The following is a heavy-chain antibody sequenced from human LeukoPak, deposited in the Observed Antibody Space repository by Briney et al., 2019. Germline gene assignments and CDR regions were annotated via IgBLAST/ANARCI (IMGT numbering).Heavy chain of an antibody. D-gene: IGHD6-19*01. J-gene: IGHJ6*02. V-gene: IGHV1-2*04. Sequence: ASVKVSCKASGYTFTGYYMHWVRQAPGQGLEWMGWINPNSGGTIYAQKFQGWVTMTRDTSISTAYMELSRLRSDDTAVYYCARARYSSGWFPYYYYGMDVWGQGTTVTVSS. CDR1: GYTFTGYY. CDR2: INPNSGGT. CDR3: ARARYSSGWFPYYYYGMDV.